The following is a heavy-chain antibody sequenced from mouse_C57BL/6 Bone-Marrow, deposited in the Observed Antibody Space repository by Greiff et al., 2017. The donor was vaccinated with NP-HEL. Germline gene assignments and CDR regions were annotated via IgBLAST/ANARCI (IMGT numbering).Heavy chain of an antibody. CDR3: TTDYYYGSSYDY. V-gene: IGHV14-1*01. CDR2: IDPEDGDT. Sequence: EVQRVESGAELVRPGASVKLSCTASGFNIKDYYMHWVKQRPEQGLEWIGRIDPEDGDTEYAPKFRGKATMTADTSSNTAYLQLSSLTSEETAVYYCTTDYYYGSSYDYWGQGTTLTVSS. D-gene: IGHD1-1*01. J-gene: IGHJ2*01. CDR1: GFNIKDYY.